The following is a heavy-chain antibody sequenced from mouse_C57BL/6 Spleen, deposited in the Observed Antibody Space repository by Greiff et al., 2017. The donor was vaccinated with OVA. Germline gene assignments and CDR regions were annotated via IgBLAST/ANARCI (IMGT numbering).Heavy chain of an antibody. CDR2: IYPGDGDT. Sequence: QVQLQQSGPELVKPGASVKISCKASGYAFSSSWMNWVKQRPGKGLEWIGRIYPGDGDTNYNGKFKGKATLTADKSSSTAYMQLSSLTSEDSAVYFCAREDGYSYYLDYWGQGTTLTVSS. CDR1: GYAFSSSW. V-gene: IGHV1-82*01. CDR3: AREDGYSYYLDY. J-gene: IGHJ2*01. D-gene: IGHD2-3*01.